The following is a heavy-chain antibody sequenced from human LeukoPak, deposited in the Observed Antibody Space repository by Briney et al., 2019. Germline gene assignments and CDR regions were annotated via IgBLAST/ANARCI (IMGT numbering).Heavy chain of an antibody. V-gene: IGHV4-39*07. D-gene: IGHD6-6*01. Sequence: SETLSLTCTVSGGSISSSSYYWGWIRQPPGKGLEWIGSIYYSGSTYYNPSLKSRVTISVDTSKNQFSLKLSSVTAADTAVYYCARVILWYSSSSGGFDPWGQGTLVTVSS. CDR3: ARVILWYSSSSGGFDP. CDR1: GGSISSSSYY. CDR2: IYYSGST. J-gene: IGHJ5*02.